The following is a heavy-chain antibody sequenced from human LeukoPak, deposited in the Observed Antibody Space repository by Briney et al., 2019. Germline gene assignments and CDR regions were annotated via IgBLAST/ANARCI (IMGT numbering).Heavy chain of an antibody. Sequence: SETLSLTCTVSGYSISSGYYWGWIRQPPGKGLEWIGSIYHSGSTYYNPSLKSRVTISVDTSKNQFSLKLSSVTAAVTAVYYCARPQPRLLWFGHDAFDIWGQRTMVTVSS. CDR1: GYSISSGYY. CDR2: IYHSGST. V-gene: IGHV4-38-2*02. CDR3: ARPQPRLLWFGHDAFDI. J-gene: IGHJ3*02. D-gene: IGHD3-10*01.